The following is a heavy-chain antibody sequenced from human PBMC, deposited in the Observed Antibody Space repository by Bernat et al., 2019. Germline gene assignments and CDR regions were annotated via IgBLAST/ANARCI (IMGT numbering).Heavy chain of an antibody. CDR1: GFTFSDYY. D-gene: IGHD3-3*01. V-gene: IGHV3-11*06. CDR3: ARDFWSGYYLNNWFDP. Sequence: QVQLVESGGGLVKPGGSLRLSCAASGFTFSDYYMSWIRQAPGKGLEWVSYISSSSSYTNYADSVKGRFTISRDNAKNSLYLQMNSLRADDTAVYYCARDFWSGYYLNNWFDPWGQGTLVTVSS. J-gene: IGHJ5*02. CDR2: ISSSSSYT.